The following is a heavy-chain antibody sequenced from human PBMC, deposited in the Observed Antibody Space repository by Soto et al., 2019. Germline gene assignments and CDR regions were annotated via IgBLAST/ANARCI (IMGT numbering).Heavy chain of an antibody. J-gene: IGHJ6*02. Sequence: SVKVSCKASGGTFSSYAISWLRQAPGQGLEWMGGIIPIFGTANYAQKFQGRVTITADESTSTAYMELSSLRSEDTAVYYYASSIAAAGTYYYYYGMDVWGQGTTVNVSS. D-gene: IGHD6-13*01. V-gene: IGHV1-69*13. CDR1: GGTFSSYA. CDR3: ASSIAAAGTYYYYYGMDV. CDR2: IIPIFGTA.